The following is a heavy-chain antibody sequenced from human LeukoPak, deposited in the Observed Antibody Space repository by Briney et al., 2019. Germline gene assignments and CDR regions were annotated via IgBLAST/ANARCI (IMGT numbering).Heavy chain of an antibody. CDR3: ARETLRDLHWDFDF. J-gene: IGHJ2*01. CDR1: GFTLSSHA. CDR2: ISYDGVNK. V-gene: IGHV3-30*04. Sequence: GALRLSCAASGFTLSSHAMHWGRQAPGKGLGGVTFISYDGVNKYYADSVKGRFTISRDTFKNTFYLEMNSLRVEDTAVYYCARETLRDLHWDFDFWGRGTLVTVSS.